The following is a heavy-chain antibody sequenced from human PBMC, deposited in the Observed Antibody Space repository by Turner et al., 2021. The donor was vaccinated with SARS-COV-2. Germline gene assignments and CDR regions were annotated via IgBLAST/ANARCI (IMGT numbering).Heavy chain of an antibody. CDR3: ATKYCSGGSCSYFDY. D-gene: IGHD2-15*01. CDR2: IYHSGNT. J-gene: IGHJ4*02. CDR1: GGSISSTTW. V-gene: IGHV4-4*02. Sequence: VQLQASGPGLVKPAGTLSLACAVSGGSISSTTWWSWVRQPPGKGLEWIGEIYHSGNTNYNPSLKSRVTISVDKSKNQFSLKLSSVTAADTAVYYCATKYCSGGSCSYFDYWGQGTLVTVSS.